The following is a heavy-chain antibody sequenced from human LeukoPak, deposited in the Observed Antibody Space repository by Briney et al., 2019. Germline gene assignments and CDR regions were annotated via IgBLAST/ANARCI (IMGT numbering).Heavy chain of an antibody. Sequence: PGGSLRLSCASSGFTFSSYSMNWVRQAPGEGLEWVSSISSSSSYIYYADSVKGRFTISRDNAKNSLYLQMNSLRAEDTAVYYCARKPWSQPAGDDSFDIWGQGTMVTVSS. J-gene: IGHJ3*02. CDR2: ISSSSSYI. CDR1: GFTFSSYS. V-gene: IGHV3-21*01. CDR3: ARKPWSQPAGDDSFDI. D-gene: IGHD3-10*01.